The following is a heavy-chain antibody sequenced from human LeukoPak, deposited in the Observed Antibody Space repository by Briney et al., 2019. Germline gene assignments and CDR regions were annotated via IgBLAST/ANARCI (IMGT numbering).Heavy chain of an antibody. Sequence: GGSLRLSCAASGFTVSSNYMSWVRQAPGGGLEWVSLIYSAGDTFYSDSVKGRFTISRDSSKNTLYLQMNSLRTEDTAIYYCARDIDSFLNYFDFWGQGTLVTVSS. J-gene: IGHJ4*02. V-gene: IGHV3-53*01. CDR3: ARDIDSFLNYFDF. CDR1: GFTVSSNY. CDR2: IYSAGDT. D-gene: IGHD2/OR15-2a*01.